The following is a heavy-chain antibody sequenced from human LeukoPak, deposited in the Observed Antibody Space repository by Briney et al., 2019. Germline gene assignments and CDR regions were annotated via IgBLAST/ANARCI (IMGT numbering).Heavy chain of an antibody. V-gene: IGHV3-30*03. D-gene: IGHD6-13*01. CDR2: ISYDGSNK. J-gene: IGHJ5*02. CDR1: GFTFSNYG. Sequence: GGSLRLSCAASGFTFSNYGMHWVRQAPGKGLEWVAAISYDGSNKYCADSVKGRFTISRDNSKNMLHLQMNSLRAEDTAVYYCAHPTEYSSSWYGNWFDPWGQGTLVTVSS. CDR3: AHPTEYSSSWYGNWFDP.